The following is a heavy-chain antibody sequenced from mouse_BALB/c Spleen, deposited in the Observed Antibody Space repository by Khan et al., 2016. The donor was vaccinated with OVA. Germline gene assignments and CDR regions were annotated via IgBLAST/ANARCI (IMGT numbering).Heavy chain of an antibody. CDR1: GYTFTDYV. J-gene: IGHJ1*01. V-gene: IGHV1-77*01. CDR3: ARARYFGV. CDR2: IYPGSGNS. Sequence: QVQLKESGPELVKPGASVKMSCKASGYTFTDYVITWVRQRTGQGLEWIGEIYPGSGNSYYNEKFKDKATLTADKSSNTAYMQLSSLTSEDSAVYFCARARYFGVWGEGTTVTVSS.